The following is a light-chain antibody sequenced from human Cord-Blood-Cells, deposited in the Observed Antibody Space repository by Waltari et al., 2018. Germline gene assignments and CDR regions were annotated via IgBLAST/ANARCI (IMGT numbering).Light chain of an antibody. CDR3: QKYNSAPPYT. CDR2: AAS. V-gene: IGKV1-27*01. Sequence: DIQMTQSPSSLSASVGDRVTITCRASQGISNYLAWYQQKPGKVPKLLIYAASTFQSGVPSRFSGSGSGTDFTLTISSLQPEDVATYYCQKYNSAPPYTFGQGTKLEIK. CDR1: QGISNY. J-gene: IGKJ2*01.